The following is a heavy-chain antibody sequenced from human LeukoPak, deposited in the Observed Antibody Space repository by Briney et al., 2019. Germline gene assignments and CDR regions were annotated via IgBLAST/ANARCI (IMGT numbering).Heavy chain of an antibody. D-gene: IGHD3-10*01. CDR3: AREPLYGSGSYSFDY. J-gene: IGHJ4*02. V-gene: IGHV3-48*02. Sequence: GASLRLTCAASGFTFSSYSMNWVRQAPGKGLEWVSYISSSSSTIYYADSVKGRFTISRDNAKNSLYLQMNSLRDEDTAVYYCAREPLYGSGSYSFDYWGQGTLVTVSS. CDR1: GFTFSSYS. CDR2: ISSSSSTI.